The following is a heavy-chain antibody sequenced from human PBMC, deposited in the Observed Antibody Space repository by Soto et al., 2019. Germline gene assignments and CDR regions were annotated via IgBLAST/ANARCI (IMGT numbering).Heavy chain of an antibody. CDR3: ARHYLTGYYTLPFDY. CDR2: IYYSGST. Sequence: TSETLSLTCTVSGASISSSTYYWGWIRQPPGKGLEWIGSIYYSGSTYYNPSLKSRVTISVDTSKNQFSLKLSSVTAADTAVYYCARHYLTGYYTLPFDYWGQGTLVTVSS. V-gene: IGHV4-39*01. CDR1: GASISSSTYY. D-gene: IGHD3-9*01. J-gene: IGHJ4*02.